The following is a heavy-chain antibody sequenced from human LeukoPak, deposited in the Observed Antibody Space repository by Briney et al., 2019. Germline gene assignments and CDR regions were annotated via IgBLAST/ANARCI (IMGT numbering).Heavy chain of an antibody. J-gene: IGHJ4*02. Sequence: GGSLRLSCTVSGFTFGDYAINWVRQAPGKGLEWVGFIRSKAFGETAEYAASVKGRFTISRDDSKSIAYLQMNSLKNEDTAVYYCTRDRGSSTLGDYWGQGTLVTGSS. V-gene: IGHV3-49*04. CDR3: TRDRGSSTLGDY. CDR2: IRSKAFGETA. D-gene: IGHD7-27*01. CDR1: GFTFGDYA.